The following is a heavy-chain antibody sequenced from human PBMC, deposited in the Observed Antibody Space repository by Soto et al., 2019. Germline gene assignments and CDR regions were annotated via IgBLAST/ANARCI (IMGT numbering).Heavy chain of an antibody. D-gene: IGHD2-2*02. Sequence: GGSLRLSCAVSGFNVSNYEMLWVRQTPGKELQSIAYSDRSGGTVFYADSVRRRFIISRDNPMNSLSLQMNSLRAEDTAVYYCANGLAAIRYYYGMDVWGQGTTVTVSS. J-gene: IGHJ6*02. CDR1: GFNVSNYE. CDR3: ANGLAAIRYYYGMDV. V-gene: IGHV3-48*03. CDR2: SDRSGGTV.